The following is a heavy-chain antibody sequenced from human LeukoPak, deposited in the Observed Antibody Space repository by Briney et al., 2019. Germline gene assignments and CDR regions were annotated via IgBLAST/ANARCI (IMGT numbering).Heavy chain of an antibody. J-gene: IGHJ3*01. CDR1: GFTFSSYE. V-gene: IGHV3-48*03. Sequence: GGSLRLSCAASGFTFSSYEMNWVRQAPGKGLEWVSYISSSGSTIYYADSVKGRFTISRDNAKNSLYLQLNSLRAEDTALYYCARDTHYYGSGSPAFDLWGRGTMVTVSS. D-gene: IGHD3-10*01. CDR2: ISSSGSTI. CDR3: ARDTHYYGSGSPAFDL.